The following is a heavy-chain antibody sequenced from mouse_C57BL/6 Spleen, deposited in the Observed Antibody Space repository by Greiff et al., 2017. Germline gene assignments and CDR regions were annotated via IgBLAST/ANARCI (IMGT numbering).Heavy chain of an antibody. CDR1: GFTFSSYA. V-gene: IGHV5-4*01. J-gene: IGHJ3*01. CDR3: AIDNYDNDAWFTY. CDR2: ISAGGSYT. D-gene: IGHD2-4*01. Sequence: EVMLVESGGGLVKPGGSLKLSCAASGFTFSSYAMSWVRQTPEKRLEWVASISAGGSYTYYPDNVKGRFTISRDNAKNNLYLQMSHLKAEDTAMYYCAIDNYDNDAWFTYWGQGTLVTVSA.